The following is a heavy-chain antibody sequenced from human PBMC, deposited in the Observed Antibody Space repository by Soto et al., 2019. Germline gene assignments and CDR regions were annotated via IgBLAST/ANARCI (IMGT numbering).Heavy chain of an antibody. Sequence: EVQLLESGGGLVQPGGSLRLSCAASGFTFSSYAMSWVRQAPGKGLEWVSTISGSGGSTNYADSVKGRFTISRDNSKNTLYLQMNSLRAEDTAVYYCAKDFRYYDFWSGGHFDYWGQGILVTVSS. CDR3: AKDFRYYDFWSGGHFDY. V-gene: IGHV3-23*01. CDR2: ISGSGGST. D-gene: IGHD3-3*01. CDR1: GFTFSSYA. J-gene: IGHJ4*02.